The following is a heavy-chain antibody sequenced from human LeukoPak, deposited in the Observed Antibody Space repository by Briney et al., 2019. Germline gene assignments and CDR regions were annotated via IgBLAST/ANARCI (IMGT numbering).Heavy chain of an antibody. V-gene: IGHV3-53*01. CDR1: GFTFTSYS. D-gene: IGHD3-10*01. Sequence: GGSLRLSCAASGFTFTSYSMSWVRQAPGKGLEWVSVIYSGSSTYYADSVKGRFTISRDDSKNTLYLQMNSLRAEDTAVYYCARDQRLLWFGDWGQGILVTVSS. CDR3: ARDQRLLWFGD. J-gene: IGHJ4*02. CDR2: IYSGSST.